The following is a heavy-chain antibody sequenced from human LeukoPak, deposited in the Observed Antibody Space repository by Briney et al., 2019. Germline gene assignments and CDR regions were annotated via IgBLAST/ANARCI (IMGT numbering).Heavy chain of an antibody. CDR1: GFTFSSYW. D-gene: IGHD5-12*01. CDR3: ARSGLLAYSGYDPFDY. Sequence: PGGSLRLSCAASGFTFSSYWMSWVRQAPGKGLEWVANIKQDGSEKYYVDSVKGRFAISRDNAKNSLYLQMNSLRAEDTAVYYCARSGLLAYSGYDPFDYWGQGTLVTVSS. CDR2: IKQDGSEK. V-gene: IGHV3-7*01. J-gene: IGHJ4*02.